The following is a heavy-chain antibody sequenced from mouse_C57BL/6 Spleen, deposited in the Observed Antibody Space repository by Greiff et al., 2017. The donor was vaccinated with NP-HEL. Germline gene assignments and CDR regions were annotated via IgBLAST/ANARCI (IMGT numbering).Heavy chain of an antibody. CDR2: ISDGGSYT. D-gene: IGHD2-4*01. J-gene: IGHJ3*01. CDR1: GFTFSSYA. Sequence: EVKLVESGGGLVKPGGSLKLSCAASGFTFSSYAMSWVRQTPEKRLEWVATISDGGSYTYYPDNVKGRFTISRDNAKNNLYLQMSHLKSEDTAMYYCARDQDDYDWLAYWGQGTLVTVSA. CDR3: ARDQDDYDWLAY. V-gene: IGHV5-4*01.